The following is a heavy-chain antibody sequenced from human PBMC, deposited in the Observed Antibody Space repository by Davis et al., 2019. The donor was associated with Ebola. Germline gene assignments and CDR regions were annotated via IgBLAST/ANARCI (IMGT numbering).Heavy chain of an antibody. D-gene: IGHD3-16*01. V-gene: IGHV4-59*12. Sequence: SETLSLTCTVSGGSISSYYWSWIRQPPGKGLEWIGYIYYSGSTNYNPSLKSRVTISVDASKNQFSLKLSSVTAADTAVYYCARVESGGGGPNYYYGMDVWGQGTTVTVSS. CDR2: IYYSGST. CDR1: GGSISSYY. CDR3: ARVESGGGGPNYYYGMDV. J-gene: IGHJ6*02.